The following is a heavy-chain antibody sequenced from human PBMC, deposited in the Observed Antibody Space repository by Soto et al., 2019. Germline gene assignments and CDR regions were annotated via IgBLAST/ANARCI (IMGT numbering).Heavy chain of an antibody. CDR3: ARARATIAAAAIFDC. Sequence: QVQLQESGPGLVKPSGTLSLTCAVSGGSISTSNWWSWVRQPPGKGLEWIGEVYRTGSTTYNPSPERRLTISVDKSKNQFSLKLTSVTAADTAVYYCARARATIAAAAIFDCWGQGTLVTVSS. CDR1: GGSISTSNW. J-gene: IGHJ4*02. V-gene: IGHV4-4*02. D-gene: IGHD6-13*01. CDR2: VYRTGST.